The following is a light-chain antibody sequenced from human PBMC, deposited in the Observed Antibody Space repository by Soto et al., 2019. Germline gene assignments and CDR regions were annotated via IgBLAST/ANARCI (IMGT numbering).Light chain of an antibody. J-gene: IGKJ1*01. V-gene: IGKV1-5*03. CDR1: QSISSW. CDR2: KAS. CDR3: QQYKSYSA. Sequence: STLSASVGDRVTITCRASQSISSWLAWYQQKPGKAPKLLIYKASSLESGVPSRFSGSGSGTEFTLTISSLQPDDFATYYCQQYKSYSAFGQWTKVDIK.